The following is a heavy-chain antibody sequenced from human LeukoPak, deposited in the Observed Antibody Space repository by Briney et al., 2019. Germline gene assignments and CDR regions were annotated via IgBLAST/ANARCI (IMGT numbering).Heavy chain of an antibody. V-gene: IGHV3-7*01. CDR2: IKEDGSVK. D-gene: IGHD3/OR15-3a*01. CDR3: AKNFGRQRFDS. CDR1: GFTFRTSW. Sequence: QPGGSLRLSCAASGFTFRTSWMDWVRQAPGKGLEWVANIKEDGSVKNYVDSVKGRFTISRDNTKNSLYLHMTSLRAEDTAVYYCAKNFGRQRFDSWGQGTLVTVSS. J-gene: IGHJ4*02.